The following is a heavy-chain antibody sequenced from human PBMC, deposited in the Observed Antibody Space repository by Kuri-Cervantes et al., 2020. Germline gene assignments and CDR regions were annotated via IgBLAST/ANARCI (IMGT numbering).Heavy chain of an antibody. J-gene: IGHJ3*02. V-gene: IGHV2-5*02. Sequence: SGPTLAKPTQILTLTCSFSGFSLRTSGVGVGWMRQPPGKALEWLVLICCGEGKRYSPSLKSRLTIIKDTSKTQVVLAMTNMAPVDTATYYCAHKGVVTAFDIWGLGTMVTVSS. CDR3: AHKGVVTAFDI. CDR1: GFSLRTSGVG. D-gene: IGHD3-22*01. CDR2: ICCGEGK.